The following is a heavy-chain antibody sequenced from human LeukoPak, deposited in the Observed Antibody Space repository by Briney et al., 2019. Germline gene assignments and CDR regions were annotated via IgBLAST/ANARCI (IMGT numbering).Heavy chain of an antibody. CDR3: ARDGYSYGRGYMDV. D-gene: IGHD5-18*01. CDR1: GFTVSSNY. Sequence: GGSLRLSCAASGFTVSSNYMSWVRQAPGKGLERVSIIYSGGSTFYADSVKGRFTISRDSSKNTLYLQMNSLRAEDTAVYYYARDGYSYGRGYMDVWGKGTTVTVSS. J-gene: IGHJ6*03. CDR2: IYSGGST. V-gene: IGHV3-53*01.